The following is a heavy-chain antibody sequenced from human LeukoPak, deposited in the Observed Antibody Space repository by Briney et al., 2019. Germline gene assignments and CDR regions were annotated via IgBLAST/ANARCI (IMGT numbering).Heavy chain of an antibody. CDR1: VGSISSGGYY. V-gene: IGHV4-31*03. CDR3: ARADYYYDSSGYFPDAFDI. J-gene: IGHJ3*02. D-gene: IGHD3-22*01. CDR2: FYYSGST. Sequence: ASQTLSLTCTFPVGSISSGGYYWSWIRQHPGKGLEWIGYFYYSGSTYYNPTLKSRVTISVDTSKNQFSLKLSSVTAADTAVYYCARADYYYDSSGYFPDAFDIWGQGTMVTVSS.